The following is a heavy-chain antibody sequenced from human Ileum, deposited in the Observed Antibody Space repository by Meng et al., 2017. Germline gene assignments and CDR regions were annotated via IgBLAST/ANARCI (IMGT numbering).Heavy chain of an antibody. CDR3: ARTRRGSSGWYMGY. J-gene: IGHJ4*02. CDR1: GRSFSGYY. D-gene: IGHD6-19*01. Sequence: VQLQRWGAGLFKPSETLSLTCAVYGRSFSGYYWSWIRQPPGKGLEWIGEINHSGSTNYNPSLKSRVTISVDTSKNQFSLKLSSVTAADTAVYYCARTRRGSSGWYMGYWGQGTLVTVSS. V-gene: IGHV4-34*01. CDR2: INHSGST.